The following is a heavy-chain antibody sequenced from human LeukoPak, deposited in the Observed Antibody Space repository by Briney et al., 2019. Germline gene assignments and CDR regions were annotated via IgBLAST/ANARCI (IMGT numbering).Heavy chain of an antibody. V-gene: IGHV4-34*01. Sequence: SETLSLTCAVYGGSFSGYYWSWIRQPPGKGLEWIGETYNSGSTNYNPSLKSRVTISVDTSKNQFSLKLSSVTAADTAVYYCARFGIRPKPPFGPWGQGTLATVTS. CDR3: ARFGIRPKPPFGP. D-gene: IGHD3-10*01. CDR2: TYNSGST. J-gene: IGHJ5*02. CDR1: GGSFSGYY.